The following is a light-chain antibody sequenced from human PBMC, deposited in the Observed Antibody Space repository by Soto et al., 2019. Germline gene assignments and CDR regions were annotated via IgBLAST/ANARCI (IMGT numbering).Light chain of an antibody. Sequence: DIQMTQSPSTLSASIGDRVTITCRASQSIRYWVAWYQHKPGKAPKLLIYDASTLESGVPTRFSGSGSGTEFTLIISSLHPDDFATYYCQQYNILSTFGQGTKVDI. CDR1: QSIRYW. CDR2: DAS. J-gene: IGKJ1*01. CDR3: QQYNILST. V-gene: IGKV1-5*01.